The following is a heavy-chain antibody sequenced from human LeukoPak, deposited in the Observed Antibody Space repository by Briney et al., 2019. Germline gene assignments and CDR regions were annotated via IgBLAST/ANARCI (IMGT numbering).Heavy chain of an antibody. V-gene: IGHV3-23*01. Sequence: GGSLRLSCAASGFTFSTYAMNWVRQAPGKGLEWVSGISGSGDNTYYADSVKGRFTISGDNSKDTLYLQMNGLRAEDTAVYYCAKERSSGVYRLFDYWGQGTLVTVSS. D-gene: IGHD3-22*01. CDR1: GFTFSTYA. CDR3: AKERSSGVYRLFDY. CDR2: ISGSGDNT. J-gene: IGHJ4*02.